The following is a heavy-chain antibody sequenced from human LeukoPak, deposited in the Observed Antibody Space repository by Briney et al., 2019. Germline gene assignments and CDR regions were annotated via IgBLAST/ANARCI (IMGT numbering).Heavy chain of an antibody. Sequence: PSETLSLTCAVSGYSISSGYYWGWIRQPPGQGLEWIGCSYHTGTTYYNPSLQSRVTISVDTAKNQFSLRLSPVTATDTAVYYCARGGIVVIPALDFWGQGTQVTVSS. CDR2: SYHTGTT. D-gene: IGHD3-22*01. V-gene: IGHV4-38-2*01. CDR1: GYSISSGYY. CDR3: ARGGIVVIPALDF. J-gene: IGHJ4*02.